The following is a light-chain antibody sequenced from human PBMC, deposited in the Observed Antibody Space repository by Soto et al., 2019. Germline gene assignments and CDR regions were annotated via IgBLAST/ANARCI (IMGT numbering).Light chain of an antibody. V-gene: IGLV2-8*01. J-gene: IGLJ1*01. CDR1: SSDVGGYNY. CDR3: SSYAGTHIV. Sequence: QSVLTQPPSASGSPGQSVAISCTGTSSDVGGYNYVSWYQQHPGKAPKLMIYDVSKRPSGVPDRFSGSKSGNTASLTVSGLQAEDEAEYYCSSYAGTHIVFGTGTQLTVL. CDR2: DVS.